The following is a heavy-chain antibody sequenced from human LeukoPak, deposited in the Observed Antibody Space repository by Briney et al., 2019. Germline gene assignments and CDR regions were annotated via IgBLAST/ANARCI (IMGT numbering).Heavy chain of an antibody. CDR3: ATRFSDFWTYGMDV. J-gene: IGHJ6*02. V-gene: IGHV1-8*01. CDR2: MNPNSGNT. D-gene: IGHD3-3*01. Sequence: ASVKVSCKASGYTFTSYDINWVRQATGQGLEWMGWMNPNSGNTGYAQKFQGRVTMTRNTSISTAYMELSSLRSEDTAVYYCATRFSDFWTYGMDVSGQGTTVTVSS. CDR1: GYTFTSYD.